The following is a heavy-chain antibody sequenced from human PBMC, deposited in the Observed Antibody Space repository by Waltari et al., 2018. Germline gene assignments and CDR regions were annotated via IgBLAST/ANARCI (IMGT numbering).Heavy chain of an antibody. D-gene: IGHD6-19*01. V-gene: IGHV3-74*03. J-gene: IGHJ4*02. CDR2: INEDGRTT. Sequence: EVQLVESGGGLVQPGGSLGLSCASSGFTFSSNWMHWVRQVPGKGPLWVARINEDGRTTTYADSVKGRFTNSRDNAKSTLYLQMNTLRAEDTAVYYCIRDLAGSRGRWGQGTLVTVSS. CDR1: GFTFSSNW. CDR3: IRDLAGSRGR.